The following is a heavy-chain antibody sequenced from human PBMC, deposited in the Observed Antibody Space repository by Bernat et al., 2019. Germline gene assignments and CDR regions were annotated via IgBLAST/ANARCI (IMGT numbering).Heavy chain of an antibody. CDR1: GFTFSSYG. CDR3: VSGSDY. D-gene: IGHD3-22*01. J-gene: IGHJ4*02. V-gene: IGHV3-30*03. CDR2: ISYDGSNK. Sequence: QVQLVESGGGVVQPGRSLRLSCAASGFTFSSYGMHWVRQAPGKGLEWVAVISYDGSNKYYADSVKGRFTISRDNSKNTLYLQMNSLRAEDTAVYYSVSGSDYWGQGTLVTVSS.